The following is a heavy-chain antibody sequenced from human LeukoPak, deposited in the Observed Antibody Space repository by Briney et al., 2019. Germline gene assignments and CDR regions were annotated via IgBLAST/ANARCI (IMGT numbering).Heavy chain of an antibody. CDR2: ISYDGSNK. Sequence: GGSLRLSCAASGFTFSSYGMHWVRQAPGKGLEWVAVISYDGSNKYYADSVKGRFTISRDNSKNTLYLQMNSLRAEDTAVYYCANPDGSGSYSRGSAFDIWGQGTMVTVSS. D-gene: IGHD3-10*01. CDR1: GFTFSSYG. CDR3: ANPDGSGSYSRGSAFDI. J-gene: IGHJ3*02. V-gene: IGHV3-30*18.